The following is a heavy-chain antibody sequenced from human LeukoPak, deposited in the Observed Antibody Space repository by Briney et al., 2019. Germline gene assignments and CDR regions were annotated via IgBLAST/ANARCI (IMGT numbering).Heavy chain of an antibody. V-gene: IGHV3-23*01. CDR1: GFTFSSYA. J-gene: IGHJ4*02. CDR3: AKEAYYDFWSGYYYFDY. D-gene: IGHD3-3*01. Sequence: PGGSLRLSCAASGFTFSSYAMSWVRQAPGKGLEWASAISGSGGSTCYADSVKGRFTISRDNSKNTLYLQMNSLRAEDTAVYYCAKEAYYDFWSGYYYFDYWGQGTLVTVSS. CDR2: ISGSGGST.